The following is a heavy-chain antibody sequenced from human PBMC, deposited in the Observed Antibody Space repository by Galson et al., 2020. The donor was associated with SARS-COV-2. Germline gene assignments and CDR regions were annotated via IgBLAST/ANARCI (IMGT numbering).Heavy chain of an antibody. CDR2: ISAYNGNT. D-gene: IGHD3-22*01. V-gene: IGHV1-18*04. CDR1: GYTFTSYG. CDR3: ARVSYYYDSSGYYLGPLDY. Sequence: ASVKVSCKASGYTFTSYGISWVRQAPGQGLEWMGWISAYNGNTNYAQKLQGRVTMTTDTSTSTAYMELRSLRSDDTAVYYCARVSYYYDSSGYYLGPLDYWGQGTLVTVSS. J-gene: IGHJ4*02.